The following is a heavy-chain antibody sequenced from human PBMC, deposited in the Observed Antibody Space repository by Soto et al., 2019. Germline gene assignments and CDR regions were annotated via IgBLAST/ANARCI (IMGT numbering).Heavy chain of an antibody. CDR3: ARHYYHSISYYYVGDF. Sequence: GESLKISGKGSGYTFATYWIGWVRQIPGKGLEWMGIIYAGASATRYSPSYEGQVTISADKSINTPFLQWSGLMASDTDMYSCARHYYHSISYYYVGDFWGQGTLVTVSS. J-gene: IGHJ4*02. D-gene: IGHD3-22*01. V-gene: IGHV5-51*01. CDR2: IYAGASAT. CDR1: GYTFATYW.